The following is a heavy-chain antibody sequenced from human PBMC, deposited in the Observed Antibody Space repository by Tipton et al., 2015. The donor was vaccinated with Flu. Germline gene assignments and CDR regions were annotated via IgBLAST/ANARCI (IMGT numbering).Heavy chain of an antibody. CDR1: GGSISSYY. Sequence: TLSLTCTVSGGSISSYYWSWIRQPPGKGLEWIGYIYYSGSTNYNPPLKSRVTIAVDTSKNHFSLKLSSVTVADTVVYFCARAPIGTYGSGSYYNIWGQGTLVTVSS. CDR2: IYYSGST. D-gene: IGHD3-10*01. CDR3: ARAPIGTYGSGSYYNI. V-gene: IGHV4-59*08. J-gene: IGHJ4*02.